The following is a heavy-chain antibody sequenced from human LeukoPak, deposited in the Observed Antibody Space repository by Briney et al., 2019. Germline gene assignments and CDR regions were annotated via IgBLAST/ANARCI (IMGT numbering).Heavy chain of an antibody. D-gene: IGHD3-10*01. CDR2: ISSSGSTI. CDR1: GFTFSSYE. Sequence: GGSLRLSCAASGFTFSSYEMNWVRQAPGKGLERVSYISSSGSTIYYADSVKGRFTISRDNAKNSLYLQMNSLRAEDTAVYYCARGTRGKFDFWGQGTLVTVSS. J-gene: IGHJ4*02. CDR3: ARGTRGKFDF. V-gene: IGHV3-48*03.